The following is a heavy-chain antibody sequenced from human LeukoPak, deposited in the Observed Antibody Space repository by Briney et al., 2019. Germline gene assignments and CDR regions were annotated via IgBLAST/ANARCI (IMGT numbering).Heavy chain of an antibody. CDR1: GFTFSSYG. Sequence: GGSLRLSCAASGFTFSSYGMHWVRQAPGKGLEWVAVIWYDGSNKYYADSVKGRFTISRDNSKNTLYLQMNSLRAEDTAVYYCARDDYGDYGNWFDLWGQGTLVTVSS. D-gene: IGHD4-17*01. V-gene: IGHV3-33*01. CDR2: IWYDGSNK. CDR3: ARDDYGDYGNWFDL. J-gene: IGHJ5*02.